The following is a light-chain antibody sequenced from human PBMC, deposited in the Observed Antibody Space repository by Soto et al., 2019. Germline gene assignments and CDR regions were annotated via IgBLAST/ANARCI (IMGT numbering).Light chain of an antibody. Sequence: DIPMTQSPSSLSASVGDRVTITCPASQGIRNLLVWYQQKPEKAPKSLIYGTSNLESGVPSRFSGSGSGTDYTLTISSLQPEDFVTYHCQQYDSYPITFGQGTRLEIK. J-gene: IGKJ5*01. CDR2: GTS. CDR3: QQYDSYPIT. CDR1: QGIRNL. V-gene: IGKV1D-16*01.